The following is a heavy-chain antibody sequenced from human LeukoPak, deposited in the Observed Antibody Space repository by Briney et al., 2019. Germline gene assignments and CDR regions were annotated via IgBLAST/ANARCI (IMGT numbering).Heavy chain of an antibody. CDR2: ISAYNGNT. J-gene: IGHJ4*02. CDR3: ARERSGYDF. D-gene: IGHD5-12*01. V-gene: IGHV1-18*04. Sequence: ASVKVSCKASGYTFTGYYMHWVRQAPGQGLEWMGWISAYNGNTNYAQKYQGRVTMTTDTSTTTAYMELRSLRSDDTAVYYCARERSGYDFWGQGTLVTVSS. CDR1: GYTFTGYY.